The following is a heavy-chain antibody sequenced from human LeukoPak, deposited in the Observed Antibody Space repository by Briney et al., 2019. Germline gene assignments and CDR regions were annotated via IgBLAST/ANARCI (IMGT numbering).Heavy chain of an antibody. D-gene: IGHD3-10*01. J-gene: IGHJ4*02. Sequence: SETLSLTCTVSGGSISSSSYYWGWIRQPPGKGLEWIGSIYHSGSTYYNPSLKSRVTISIDTSKNQFSLKLSSVTAADTAVYYCASYGPPFDYWGQGTLVTVSS. CDR2: IYHSGST. CDR3: ASYGPPFDY. V-gene: IGHV4-39*07. CDR1: GGSISSSSYY.